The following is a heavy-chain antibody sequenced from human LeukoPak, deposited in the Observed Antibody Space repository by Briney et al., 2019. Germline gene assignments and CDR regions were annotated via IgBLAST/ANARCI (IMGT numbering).Heavy chain of an antibody. CDR2: IYYSGST. CDR1: GGSISSYY. J-gene: IGHJ6*03. Sequence: SETLSLTCTVSGGSISSYYWSWIRQPPGKGLEWIGNIYYSGSTNYNPSLKSRVTISVDTSKNQFSLSLSSVTAADTAVYFCARYYYYYMDVWGKGTMVTVSS. CDR3: ARYYYYYMDV. V-gene: IGHV4-59*12.